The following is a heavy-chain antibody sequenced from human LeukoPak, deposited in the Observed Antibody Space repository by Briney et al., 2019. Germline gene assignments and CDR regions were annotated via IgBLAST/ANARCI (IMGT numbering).Heavy chain of an antibody. CDR1: GFTFSSYA. J-gene: IGHJ3*02. Sequence: GGSLRLSCAASGFTFSSYAMSWVRQAPGKGLVWVSRINSDGSSTSYADSVKGRFTISRDNAKNTLYLQMNSLRAEDTAVYYCARSDTMIEDAFDIWGQGTMVTVSS. CDR3: ARSDTMIEDAFDI. CDR2: INSDGSST. V-gene: IGHV3-74*01. D-gene: IGHD3-22*01.